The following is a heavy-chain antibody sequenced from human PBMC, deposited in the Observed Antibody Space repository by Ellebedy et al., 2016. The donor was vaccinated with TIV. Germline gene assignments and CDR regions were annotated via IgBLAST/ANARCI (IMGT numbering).Heavy chain of an antibody. Sequence: MPSETLSLTCTVSGAYIDTYFLAWIRQPPGQALEWIGYIHYNVSTTYTPSPKCRVRMSVDTSTNQFSLNLTSVTAADTAVYSCARFPLEWYIYHWGRGILVTVSS. D-gene: IGHD3-3*01. CDR2: IHYNVST. J-gene: IGHJ5*02. CDR3: ARFPLEWYIYH. V-gene: IGHV4-59*12. CDR1: GAYIDTYF.